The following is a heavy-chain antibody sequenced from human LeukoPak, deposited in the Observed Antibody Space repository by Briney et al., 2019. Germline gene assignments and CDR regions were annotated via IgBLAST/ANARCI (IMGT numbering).Heavy chain of an antibody. V-gene: IGHV4-4*07. D-gene: IGHD3-16*01. CDR3: ARKRKGAYDFDC. CDR2: IYSSGST. J-gene: IGHJ4*02. Sequence: ETSETLSLTCTVSGGSISGYYWSWIRQPAGEGLEWIDRIYSSGSTNYNPSLKSRVSMSVDTSNNQFSLNLSSVTAADTAVYYCARKRKGAYDFDCWGQGTLVTVSS. CDR1: GGSISGYY.